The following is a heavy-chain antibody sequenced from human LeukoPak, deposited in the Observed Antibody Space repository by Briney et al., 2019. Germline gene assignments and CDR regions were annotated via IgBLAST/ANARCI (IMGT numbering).Heavy chain of an antibody. CDR1: GGSISSGDYY. V-gene: IGHV4-30-4*08. CDR2: IYYSGST. D-gene: IGHD1-7*01. Sequence: SETLSLTCTVSGGSISSGDYYWSWIRQPPGKGLEWIGYIYYSGSTYYNPSLKSRVTISVDTSKNQFSLKLSSVTAADTAVYYCARESNWNYRGVFDYWGQGTLVTVSS. J-gene: IGHJ4*02. CDR3: ARESNWNYRGVFDY.